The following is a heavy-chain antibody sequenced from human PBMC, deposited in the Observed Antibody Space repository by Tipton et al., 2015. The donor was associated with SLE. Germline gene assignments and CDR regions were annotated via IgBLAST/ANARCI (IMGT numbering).Heavy chain of an antibody. CDR2: ISGYNGNT. Sequence: QSGPEVKKPGASVKVSCKASGYTFTSYGISWVRQAPGQGLEWMEWISGYNGNTNYAQKLQDRVTMTTDTSTSTAYMELRSLRSDDTAVYYCARDYCSGGTCHLLDYWGQGILVTVSS. D-gene: IGHD2-15*01. V-gene: IGHV1-18*01. J-gene: IGHJ4*02. CDR1: GYTFTSYG. CDR3: ARDYCSGGTCHLLDY.